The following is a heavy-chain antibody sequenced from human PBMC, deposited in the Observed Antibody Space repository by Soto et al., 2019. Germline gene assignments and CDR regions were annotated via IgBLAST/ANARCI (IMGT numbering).Heavy chain of an antibody. CDR3: ARGRVATIIDYYYYYMDV. CDR2: INAGNGNT. V-gene: IGHV1-3*01. CDR1: GYTFTSYA. J-gene: IGHJ6*03. Sequence: ASVKVSCKASGYTFTSYAMHWVRQAPGQRLEWMGWINAGNGNTKYSQKFQGRVTITRDTSASTAYMELSSLRSEDTAVYYCARGRVATIIDYYYYYMDVWGKGTTVTVSS. D-gene: IGHD5-12*01.